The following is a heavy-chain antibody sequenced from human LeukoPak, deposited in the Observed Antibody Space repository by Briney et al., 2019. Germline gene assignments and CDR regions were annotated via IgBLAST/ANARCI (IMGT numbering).Heavy chain of an antibody. CDR1: GYTFTSYG. Sequence: ASVKVSCKASGYTFTSYGISWVRQAPGQGLEWMGWISAYNGNTNYAQKLQGRVTMTTDTSTSTAYMELRSLRSDDTAVYYCARDWGRHFDWLSQYYFDYWGQGTLVTVSS. V-gene: IGHV1-18*01. D-gene: IGHD3-9*01. CDR2: ISAYNGNT. J-gene: IGHJ4*02. CDR3: ARDWGRHFDWLSQYYFDY.